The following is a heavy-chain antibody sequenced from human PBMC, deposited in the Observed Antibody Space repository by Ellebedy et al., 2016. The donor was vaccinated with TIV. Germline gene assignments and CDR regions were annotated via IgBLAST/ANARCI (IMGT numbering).Heavy chain of an antibody. CDR1: GGSISSDY. V-gene: IGHV4-59*01. J-gene: IGHJ5*02. D-gene: IGHD3-3*01. CDR3: ARRTPPQYYDFWSGYYTGRNWFDP. CDR2: IYYSGST. Sequence: SETLSLTXTVSGGSISSDYCSWIWQPPGQGPEWIWYIYYSGSTNYNPSLKSQVTISVDTSKNQFSLKLSSVTAADTAVYYCARRTPPQYYDFWSGYYTGRNWFDPWGQGTLVTVSS.